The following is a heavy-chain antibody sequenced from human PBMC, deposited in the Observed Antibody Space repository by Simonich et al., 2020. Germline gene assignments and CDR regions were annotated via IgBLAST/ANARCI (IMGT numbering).Heavy chain of an antibody. Sequence: EVQLVESGGGLVQPGGSLRLSCAASGFTFSSYWMSWVRQAPGKGLEGVANIKQDGSEKYNVDSVKGRFTISRDNAKNSLYLQMNSLRAEDTAVYYCARDGLGTAYYYYMDVWGKGTTVTVSS. J-gene: IGHJ6*03. D-gene: IGHD7-27*01. CDR2: IKQDGSEK. CDR1: GFTFSSYW. V-gene: IGHV3-7*01. CDR3: ARDGLGTAYYYYMDV.